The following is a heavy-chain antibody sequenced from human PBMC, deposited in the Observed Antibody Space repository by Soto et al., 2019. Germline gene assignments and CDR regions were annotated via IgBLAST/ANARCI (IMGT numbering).Heavy chain of an antibody. J-gene: IGHJ6*02. V-gene: IGHV1-69*01. D-gene: IGHD4-4*01. Sequence: QVQLVQSGAEVKKPGSSVKVSCKASGGTFSNYAINWVRQAPGQVLEWLGGIIPIYGSANYAQKFQGRVSITADASTSTAYMDLSRLTSEDTAVYYCARDLPRVTLPALYFYYGMDVWGQGTTVTVS. CDR2: IIPIYGSA. CDR1: GGTFSNYA. CDR3: ARDLPRVTLPALYFYYGMDV.